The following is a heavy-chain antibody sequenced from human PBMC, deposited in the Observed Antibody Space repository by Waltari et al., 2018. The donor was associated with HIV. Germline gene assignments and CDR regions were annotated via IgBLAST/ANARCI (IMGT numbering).Heavy chain of an antibody. D-gene: IGHD3-10*01. Sequence: QVQLQESGPGLVKPSETLLLTCTVSGGSISSHYWSWIRQPPGKGLECIGYIYDSGSTNYNPSLKRRVTIAVDTSKKQISLKLSSVTAADTAVYYCARDFPFSHYYGSGSYFGSDYWGQGTQVTVSS. CDR1: GGSISSHY. CDR3: ARDFPFSHYYGSGSYFGSDY. V-gene: IGHV4-59*11. CDR2: IYDSGST. J-gene: IGHJ4*02.